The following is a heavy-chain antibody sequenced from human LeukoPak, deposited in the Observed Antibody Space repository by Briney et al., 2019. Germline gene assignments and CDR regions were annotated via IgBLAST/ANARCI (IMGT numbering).Heavy chain of an antibody. D-gene: IGHD3-10*01. CDR1: GYMFTDYY. CDR3: ARVYGSGSPWMNFDP. CDR2: INPNSGGT. V-gene: IGHV1-2*02. J-gene: IGHJ5*02. Sequence: ASVKVSCKTSGYMFTDYYVHWVRQAPGQGLEWLGWINPNSGGTNYAQNFQGRVTMTRDTSISTAYMELRGLISDDTAVYYCARVYGSGSPWMNFDPWGQGTLVTVSS.